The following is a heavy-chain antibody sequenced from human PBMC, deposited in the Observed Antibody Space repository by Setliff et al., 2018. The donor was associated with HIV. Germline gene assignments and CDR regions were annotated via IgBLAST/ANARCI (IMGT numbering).Heavy chain of an antibody. J-gene: IGHJ6*03. CDR3: ARDKDYYDYSGYYYIYYYMDV. CDR1: GFRFNIYA. V-gene: IGHV3-23*01. D-gene: IGHD3-22*01. Sequence: GGSLRLSCAASGFRFNIYAMTWVRQAPGKGLQWVSSISGSGSTTNYADSVKGRFTISRDNSKNTLYLQMNSLRAEDTAVYYCARDKDYYDYSGYYYIYYYMDVWGKGTTVTVSS. CDR2: ISGSGSTT.